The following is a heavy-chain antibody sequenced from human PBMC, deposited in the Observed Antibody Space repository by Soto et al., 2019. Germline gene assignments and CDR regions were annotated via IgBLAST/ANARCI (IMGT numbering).Heavy chain of an antibody. V-gene: IGHV4-30-2*01. CDR1: GGSINSGGYS. CDR3: ARRSCNSPSCYYYGLDV. Sequence: QLQLQESGSGLVKPSQTLSLTCAVSGGSINSGGYSWSWIRQPPGKGLEWIGFISHSGSTYYNPSIKSRVTISMDTSKNHFSLKLSSVTAADTAVYYCARRSCNSPSCYYYGLDVWGHGTTVTVSS. CDR2: ISHSGST. D-gene: IGHD2-2*01. J-gene: IGHJ6*02.